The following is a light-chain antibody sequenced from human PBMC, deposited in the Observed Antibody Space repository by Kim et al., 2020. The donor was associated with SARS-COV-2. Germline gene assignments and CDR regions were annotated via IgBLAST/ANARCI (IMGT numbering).Light chain of an antibody. J-gene: IGKJ2*01. V-gene: IGKV3-11*01. CDR2: DAS. CDR1: QSFSSY. Sequence: PVTRCLCPGETATLSCSASQSFSSYLAWYQQKPGQAPWLLIYDASNRATGIPARFSGSGSGTDFTLTISRLEPEDFAVYYCQQRGTFGQGTKLEI. CDR3: QQRGT.